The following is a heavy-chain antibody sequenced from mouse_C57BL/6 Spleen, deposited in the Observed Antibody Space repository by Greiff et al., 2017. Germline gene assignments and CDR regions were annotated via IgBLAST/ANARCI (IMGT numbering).Heavy chain of an antibody. J-gene: IGHJ3*01. Sequence: QVQLQQPGAELVKPGASVKMSCKASGYTFTSYWITWVKQRPGQGLEWIGDIYPGSGSTNYNEKFKSKATLTVDTSSSTAYMQLRSLTSADSAVYYCARRRYGYSAWFAYWGQGTLVTVSA. D-gene: IGHD2-2*01. V-gene: IGHV1-55*01. CDR3: ARRRYGYSAWFAY. CDR1: GYTFTSYW. CDR2: IYPGSGST.